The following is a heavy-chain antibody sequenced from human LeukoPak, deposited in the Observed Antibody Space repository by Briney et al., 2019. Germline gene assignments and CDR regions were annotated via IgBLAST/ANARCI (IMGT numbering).Heavy chain of an antibody. CDR3: ARRIEYSSYINWFDP. J-gene: IGHJ5*02. D-gene: IGHD6-6*01. V-gene: IGHV4-34*01. CDR1: GGSFSGYY. CDR2: INHSGST. Sequence: SETLSLTCAVYGGSFSGYYWSWIRQPPGKGLEWIGEINHSGSTNYNPSLKSRVTISVDTSKNQFSLKLSSVTAADTAVYYCARRIEYSSYINWFDPWGQGTLVTVSS.